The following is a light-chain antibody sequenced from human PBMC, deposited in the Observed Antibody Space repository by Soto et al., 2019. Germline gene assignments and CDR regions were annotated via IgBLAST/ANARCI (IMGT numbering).Light chain of an antibody. J-gene: IGKJ1*01. CDR2: DAS. V-gene: IGKV1-5*01. Sequence: DLPMTQSPSTLSASFGGTVPLPFPASQSVSGWLAWYQQKPGEAPKLLIYDASALPRGVPSRFSGSGSGTKFTLNISSLQPDDFATYYCQQNYRATPWTFGQGTKVDIK. CDR1: QSVSGW. CDR3: QQNYRATPWT.